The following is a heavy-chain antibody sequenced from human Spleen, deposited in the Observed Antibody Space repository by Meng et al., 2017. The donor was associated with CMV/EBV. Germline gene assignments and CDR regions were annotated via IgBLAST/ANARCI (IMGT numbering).Heavy chain of an antibody. CDR3: TRALLGHPQDY. J-gene: IGHJ4*02. CDR2: IHPNSGDS. CDR1: GYTFTAYY. Sequence: ASVKVSCTASGYTFTAYYIHWVRQAPGQGLEYMGWIHPNSGDSNSPQYLRGRVTMTRATSISTAYMELSSLRSDDTAIYYCTRALLGHPQDYWGQGTLVTVSS. V-gene: IGHV1-2*02.